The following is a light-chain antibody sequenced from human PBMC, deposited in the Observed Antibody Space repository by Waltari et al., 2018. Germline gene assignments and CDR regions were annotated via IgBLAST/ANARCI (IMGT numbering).Light chain of an antibody. V-gene: IGKV3-20*01. J-gene: IGKJ1*01. CDR1: QSVSRA. Sequence: EIVLTQSPGTLSLSPGERVTLSCRASQSVSRALAWYQQKPGKAPRLLIYGASSRATGIPDRFSGSGSGTDFSLTISRLEPEDFAVYYCQHYVRLPVTFGQGTKVEIK. CDR2: GAS. CDR3: QHYVRLPVT.